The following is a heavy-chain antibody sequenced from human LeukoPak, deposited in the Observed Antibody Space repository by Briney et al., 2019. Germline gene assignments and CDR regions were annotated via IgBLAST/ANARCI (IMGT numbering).Heavy chain of an antibody. V-gene: IGHV4-38-2*01. CDR2: IYHSGST. CDR1: GYSISSGYY. Sequence: SETLSLTCAVSGYSISSGYYWGWIWQPPGKGLEWIGSIYHSGSTYYNPSLKSRVTISVDTSKNQFSLKLSSVTAADTAVYYCASPPDYWGQGTLVTVSS. CDR3: ASPPDY. J-gene: IGHJ4*02.